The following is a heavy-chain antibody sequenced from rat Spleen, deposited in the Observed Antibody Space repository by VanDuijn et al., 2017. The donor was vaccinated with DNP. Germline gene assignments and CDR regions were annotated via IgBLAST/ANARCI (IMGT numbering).Heavy chain of an antibody. CDR1: GFSLISNN. V-gene: IGHV2-1*01. CDR3: ASTLVNYGTYGYYAMDA. J-gene: IGHJ4*01. Sequence: QVQLKESGPGLVQSSQTLSLNCTVSGFSLISNNVHWVRQPPGKGLEWVGAIWRGGSTDYNSALKSRLSFSKATSKSQVFLKLNSLQTEDTATYYCASTLVNYGTYGYYAMDAWGQGTSVTVSS. D-gene: IGHD1-3*01. CDR2: IWRGGST.